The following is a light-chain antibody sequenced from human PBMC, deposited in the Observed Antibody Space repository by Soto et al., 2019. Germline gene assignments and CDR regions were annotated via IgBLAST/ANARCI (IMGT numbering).Light chain of an antibody. CDR1: ISDVGASDF. CDR2: DVS. CDR3: ASYTTRTTPYV. Sequence: QSVLTQPASVSGSPGQSITISCTGTISDVGASDFVSWYQQHPDKAPKLMIYDVSNRPSGISNRFSGSKSGNTASLTISGLRTEDEADHYCASYTTRTTPYVFGTGTKVTVL. V-gene: IGLV2-14*03. J-gene: IGLJ1*01.